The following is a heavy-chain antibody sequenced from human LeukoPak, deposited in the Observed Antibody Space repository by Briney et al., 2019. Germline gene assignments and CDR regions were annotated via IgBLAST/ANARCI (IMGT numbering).Heavy chain of an antibody. Sequence: GGSLRLSCAVSGFTVSSNYMSWARQAPGKGLEWVSVIYSGGSTYYADSVKGRFTISRDNSKNTLYLQMNSLRAEDTAVYYCARDRSYGFTWFDPWGQGTLVTVSS. D-gene: IGHD1-26*01. J-gene: IGHJ5*02. CDR3: ARDRSYGFTWFDP. CDR2: IYSGGST. V-gene: IGHV3-66*01. CDR1: GFTVSSNY.